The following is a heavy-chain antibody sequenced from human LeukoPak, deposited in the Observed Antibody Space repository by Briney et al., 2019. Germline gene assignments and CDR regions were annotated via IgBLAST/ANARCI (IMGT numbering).Heavy chain of an antibody. CDR2: ISYDGSNK. CDR1: GFTFSSYG. Sequence: GGSLRLSCAASGFTFSSYGMHWVGQAPGKGLEWVAVISYDGSNKYYADSVKGRFTISRDNSKSTLYLQMNSLRAEDTAVYYCAKDRAGRWLQIYYYYGMDVWGQGTTVTVSS. CDR3: AKDRAGRWLQIYYYYGMDV. J-gene: IGHJ6*02. V-gene: IGHV3-30*18. D-gene: IGHD5-24*01.